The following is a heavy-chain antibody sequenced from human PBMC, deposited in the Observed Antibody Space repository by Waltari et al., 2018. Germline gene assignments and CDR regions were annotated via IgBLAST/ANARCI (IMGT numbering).Heavy chain of an antibody. J-gene: IGHJ5*02. CDR3: ARADIVVVVAATPFWFDP. CDR1: GFTFRSYA. Sequence: QVQLVESGGGVVQPGRSLRLSCAASGFTFRSYAMHWVRQAPGKGLEWVAVISYDGSNKYYADSVKGRFTISRDNSKNTLYLQMNSLRAEDTAVYYCARADIVVVVAATPFWFDPWGQGTLVTVSS. V-gene: IGHV3-30*01. D-gene: IGHD2-15*01. CDR2: ISYDGSNK.